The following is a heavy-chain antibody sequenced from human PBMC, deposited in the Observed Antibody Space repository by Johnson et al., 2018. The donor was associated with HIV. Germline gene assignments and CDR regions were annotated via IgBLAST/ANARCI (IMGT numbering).Heavy chain of an antibody. V-gene: IGHV3-13*01. CDR1: EFTFTTYD. J-gene: IGHJ3*02. CDR3: AKDLLSSSWVHDAVDI. Sequence: MLLVESGGGLVQPGGSLRLSCADSEFTFTTYDIHWVRQATRKGLEWVSAVGTADDTYFPGSVKGRFTISRENVKNCLYFQMNSLRAEDTAVYYCAKDLLSSSWVHDAVDIWGQGTMVTVAS. D-gene: IGHD6-13*01. CDR2: VGTADDT.